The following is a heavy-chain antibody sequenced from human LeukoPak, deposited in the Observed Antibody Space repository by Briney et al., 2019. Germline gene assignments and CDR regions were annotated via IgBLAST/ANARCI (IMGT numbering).Heavy chain of an antibody. CDR1: GFTFNTYG. CDR2: ISTGSSTT. V-gene: IGHV3-48*02. Sequence: AGGSLRLSCAASGFTFNTYGMNWVRQAPGKGLEWVSYISTGSSTTYYADSVKGRFTISRDNVENSLYLQMNSLRDEDTAVYYCARVAAGYSVNYFDYWGQGTLVTVSS. CDR3: ARVAAGYSVNYFDY. D-gene: IGHD4-23*01. J-gene: IGHJ4*02.